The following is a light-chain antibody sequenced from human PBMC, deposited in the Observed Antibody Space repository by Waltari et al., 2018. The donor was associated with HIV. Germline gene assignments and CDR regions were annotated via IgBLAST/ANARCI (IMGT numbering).Light chain of an antibody. CDR3: LLFFGGPRPKWI. CDR1: TGAVTSLSY. J-gene: IGLJ2*01. CDR2: SAD. V-gene: IGLV7-43*01. Sequence: QTVVTQEPSLTVSPGGTVTLTCASNTGAVTSLSYAAWFQVRPDHPPPSLIYSADKKHSWTPARFSGSLLGERAALTLSGALAEDEAEYFCLLFFGGPRPKWIFGGGTKLTVL.